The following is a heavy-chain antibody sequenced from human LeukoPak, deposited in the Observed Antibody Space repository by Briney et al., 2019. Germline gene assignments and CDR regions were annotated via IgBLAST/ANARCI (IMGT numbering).Heavy chain of an antibody. V-gene: IGHV1-2*02. D-gene: IGHD5-18*01. Sequence: ASVKVSCKASGYTFTGYYMHWVRQAPGQGLEWMGWINPNSGGTNYAQKFQGRVTTTRDTSISTAYMELSRLRSDDTAVYYCARVQSGYSYGSIWGQGTMVTVSS. CDR2: INPNSGGT. J-gene: IGHJ3*02. CDR3: ARVQSGYSYGSI. CDR1: GYTFTGYY.